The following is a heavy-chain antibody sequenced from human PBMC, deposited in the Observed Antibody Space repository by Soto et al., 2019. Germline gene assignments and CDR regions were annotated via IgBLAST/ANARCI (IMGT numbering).Heavy chain of an antibody. Sequence: SETLSLTCTVSGGSISSYYWSWIRQPPGKGLEWIGYIYYSGSTNYNPSLKSRVTISVDTSKNQFSLKLSSVTAADTAVYYCARRMTGTYGYNWFDPWGQGTLVTVSS. CDR1: GGSISSYY. D-gene: IGHD1-1*01. V-gene: IGHV4-59*08. J-gene: IGHJ5*02. CDR3: ARRMTGTYGYNWFDP. CDR2: IYYSGST.